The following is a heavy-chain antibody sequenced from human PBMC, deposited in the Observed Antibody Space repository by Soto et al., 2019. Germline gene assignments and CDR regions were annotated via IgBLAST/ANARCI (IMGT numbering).Heavy chain of an antibody. J-gene: IGHJ4*02. V-gene: IGHV3-73*02. D-gene: IGHD6-19*01. CDR3: TSQHLDVPVASAIDY. CDR2: IPSKTNTYAT. Sequence: EVQLVESGGGLVQPGGSLKLSCAASGFTFSGSTIHWVRQTSGKGLEWVGRIPSKTNTYATAYAASVKGRFTISRDDSKNTAYLQMNSLKPEDTAVYYCTSQHLDVPVASAIDYWGQGTLVTVSS. CDR1: GFTFSGST.